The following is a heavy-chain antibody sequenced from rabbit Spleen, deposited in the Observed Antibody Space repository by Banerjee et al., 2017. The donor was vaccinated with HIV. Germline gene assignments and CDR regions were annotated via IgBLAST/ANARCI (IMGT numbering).Heavy chain of an antibody. CDR2: IYTGNVKT. CDR3: ARDTGSGPYIDGYFSL. J-gene: IGHJ4*01. Sequence: QQLVESGGGLVKPGASLTLTCTASGFDFSHGYDMCWVRQAPGKGLEWIGCIYTGNVKTYYASWAKGRFTISKTSSTTVTLQMTSLTVADTVTYFCARDTGSGPYIDGYFSLWGPGTLVTVS. CDR1: GFDFSHGYD. D-gene: IGHD1-1*01. V-gene: IGHV1S40*01.